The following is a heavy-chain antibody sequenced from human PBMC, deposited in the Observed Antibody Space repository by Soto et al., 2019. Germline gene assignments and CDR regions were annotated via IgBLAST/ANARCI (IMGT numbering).Heavy chain of an antibody. J-gene: IGHJ5*02. D-gene: IGHD3-3*01. CDR2: ISQDGSEK. V-gene: IGHV3-7*03. CDR1: GFTFIKYW. CDR3: ARAATSSYYFWFDP. Sequence: GGSLRLSCEASGFTFIKYWMGWVRQAPGKGLEWVANISQDGSEKSYADAVKGRFTISRDNARDSILLQINNLRAEDTALYYCARAATSSYYFWFDPWGRGTLVTVSS.